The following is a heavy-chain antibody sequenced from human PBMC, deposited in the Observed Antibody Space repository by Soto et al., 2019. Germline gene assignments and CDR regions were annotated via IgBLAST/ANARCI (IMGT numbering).Heavy chain of an antibody. Sequence: GGSLRLSCAASGFTFDDYTMHWVRQAPGKGQEWVSLISWDGGSTYYADSVKGRFTISRDNSKNSLYLQMNSLRTEDTALYYCAKGFYGSGHYCYGMDLWGQGTTVTVSS. CDR3: AKGFYGSGHYCYGMDL. CDR2: ISWDGGST. J-gene: IGHJ6*02. V-gene: IGHV3-43*01. CDR1: GFTFDDYT. D-gene: IGHD3-10*01.